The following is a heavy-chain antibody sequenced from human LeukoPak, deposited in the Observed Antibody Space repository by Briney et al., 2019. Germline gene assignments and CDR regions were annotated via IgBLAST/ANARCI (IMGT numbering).Heavy chain of an antibody. J-gene: IGHJ4*02. CDR3: AKSAGGTRSQIDY. CDR1: GFTFSNWA. Sequence: GGSLRLSCAASGFTFSNWAMSWVRQTPGKGLEGVSTISGSGLTTHYADSVKGRFTISRDNSKNTLYLQMNSLSAEEMAIYFCAKSAGGTRSQIDYWGQGTLVTVSS. D-gene: IGHD1-1*01. V-gene: IGHV3-23*01. CDR2: ISGSGLTT.